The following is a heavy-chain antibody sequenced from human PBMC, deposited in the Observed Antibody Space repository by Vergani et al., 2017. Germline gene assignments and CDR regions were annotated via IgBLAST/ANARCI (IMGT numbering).Heavy chain of an antibody. J-gene: IGHJ6*02. CDR1: GFTFSSYS. CDR3: ARADCSSTSCYAYYYYGMDV. CDR2: ISSSSSTI. D-gene: IGHD2-2*01. V-gene: IGHV3-48*01. Sequence: EVQLVESGGGLVQPGGSLRLSCAASGFTFSSYSMNWVRQAPGKGLEWVSYISSSSSTIYYADSVKGRFTISRDNAKNSLYLQMNSLRAEDTAVYYCARADCSSTSCYAYYYYGMDVWGQGTTVTVSS.